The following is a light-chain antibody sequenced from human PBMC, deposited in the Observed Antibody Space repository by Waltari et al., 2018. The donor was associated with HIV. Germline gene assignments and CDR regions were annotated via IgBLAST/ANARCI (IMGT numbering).Light chain of an antibody. CDR3: QQSYSPLT. J-gene: IGKJ4*01. CDR2: AAS. Sequence: DIQMTHSPSSLSASVGDRVTITCRASQTISSYLNWYQQKPGKAPKLLIYAASSLQSGVPSRFSGGGSGTDFTLTISSLQPEDFATYYCQQSYSPLTFGGGTKVEIK. V-gene: IGKV1-39*01. CDR1: QTISSY.